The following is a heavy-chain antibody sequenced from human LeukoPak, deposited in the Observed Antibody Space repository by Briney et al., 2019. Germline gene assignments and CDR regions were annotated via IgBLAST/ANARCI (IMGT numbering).Heavy chain of an antibody. Sequence: PSETLSLTCTVSGGSISSYYWSWIRHPPGKGLEWIGYIYYRGSTSYNPSLNSRVTISVDTSKNQSSLRLSSVTTADTAVYYCARASISIAGPFDYWGQGTLVTVSS. CDR2: IYYRGST. D-gene: IGHD6-13*01. V-gene: IGHV4-59*01. J-gene: IGHJ4*02. CDR1: GGSISSYY. CDR3: ARASISIAGPFDY.